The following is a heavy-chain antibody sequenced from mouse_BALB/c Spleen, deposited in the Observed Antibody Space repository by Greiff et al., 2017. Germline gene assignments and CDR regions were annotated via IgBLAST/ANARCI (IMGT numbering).Heavy chain of an antibody. CDR2: INPNNGGT. V-gene: IGHV1-18*01. J-gene: IGHJ4*01. D-gene: IGHD1-1*01. CDR1: GYTFTDYN. CDR3: ARSIYYGSLYAMDY. Sequence: VQLQQSGPELVKPGASVKIPCKASGYTFTDYNMDWVKQSHGKSLEWIGDINPNNGGTIYNQKFKGKATLTVDKSSSTAYMELRSLTSEDTAVYYCARSIYYGSLYAMDYWGQGTSVTVSS.